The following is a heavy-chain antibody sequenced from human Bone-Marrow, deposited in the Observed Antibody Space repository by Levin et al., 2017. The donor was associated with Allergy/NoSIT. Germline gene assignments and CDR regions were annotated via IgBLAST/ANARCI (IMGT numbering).Heavy chain of an antibody. CDR3: AKDGLGQLWQIYPGGY. CDR1: GFTFSSYA. Sequence: GGSLRLSCAASGFTFSSYAMSWVRQAPGKGLEWVSAISGSGGSTYYADSVKGRFTISRDNSKNTLYLQMNSLRAEDTAVYYCAKDGLGQLWQIYPGGYWGQGTLVTVSS. V-gene: IGHV3-23*01. J-gene: IGHJ4*02. D-gene: IGHD5-18*01. CDR2: ISGSGGST.